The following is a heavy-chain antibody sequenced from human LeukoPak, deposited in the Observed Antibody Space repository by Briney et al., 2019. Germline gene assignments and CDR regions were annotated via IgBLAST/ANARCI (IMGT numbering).Heavy chain of an antibody. Sequence: GGSLRLSCVVSGFTLRSYEMNWVRQAPGKGLEWLSYISSDSKIIYYAGPVQGRFTISRDNAHNSVYLQMNSLRAEDTAVYYCARVKATGIDYWGRGTLVTVSS. V-gene: IGHV3-48*03. CDR1: GFTLRSYE. CDR3: ARVKATGIDY. CDR2: ISSDSKII. J-gene: IGHJ4*02.